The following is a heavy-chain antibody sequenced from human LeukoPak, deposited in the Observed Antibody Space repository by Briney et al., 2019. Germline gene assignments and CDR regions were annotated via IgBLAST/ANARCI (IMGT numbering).Heavy chain of an antibody. J-gene: IGHJ3*02. CDR3: TTDQGNWNYFLDSNGDDAFDI. Sequence: PGGSLRLSCAASGFTFSGYGMHWVREAPGKGLEWGGRIKSKTDGGTTDYAAPLKGRFTISRDDSKNTLYLQMNSLKTEDPAVYYCTTDQGNWNYFLDSNGDDAFDIWGQGTMVTVS. D-gene: IGHD1-7*01. CDR1: GFTFSGYG. CDR2: IKSKTDGGTT. V-gene: IGHV3-15*01.